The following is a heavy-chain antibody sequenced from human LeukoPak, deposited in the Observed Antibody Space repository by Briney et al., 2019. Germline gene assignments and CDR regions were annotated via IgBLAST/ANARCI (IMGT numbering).Heavy chain of an antibody. Sequence: ASVKVSXKASGYTFTGYYMHWVRQAPGQGLEWIGRINPNSGGTNYAQKFQGRVTMTRDTSISTAYMELSRLRSDDTAVYYCARVGGYCSGGSCYSTPEYFQHWGQGTLVTVSS. D-gene: IGHD2-15*01. J-gene: IGHJ1*01. V-gene: IGHV1-2*06. CDR1: GYTFTGYY. CDR3: ARVGGYCSGGSCYSTPEYFQH. CDR2: INPNSGGT.